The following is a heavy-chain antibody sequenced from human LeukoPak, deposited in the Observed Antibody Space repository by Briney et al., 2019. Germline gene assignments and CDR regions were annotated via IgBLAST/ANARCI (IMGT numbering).Heavy chain of an antibody. J-gene: IGHJ4*02. CDR1: GGSISSYS. CDR2: IYYSGST. Sequence: SETLSLTCTVSGGSISSYSWSWIRQPPGKGLEWIGYIYYSGSTNYNPSLESRVTISVDTSKNQFSLKLTSVTAADTAVYYCARADYGSSPDYWGQGTLVTVSS. D-gene: IGHD3-10*01. V-gene: IGHV4-59*01. CDR3: ARADYGSSPDY.